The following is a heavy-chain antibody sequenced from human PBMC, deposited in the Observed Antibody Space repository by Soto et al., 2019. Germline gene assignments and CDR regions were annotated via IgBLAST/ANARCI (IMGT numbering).Heavy chain of an antibody. D-gene: IGHD3-10*01. Sequence: PGGSLRLSCGASGFIFSNFDMHWVRQTTEKGLEWVSGIGFAGDTSYSGSVKGRFTISRENAKNSLFLQMNSLRVGDTAVYYCVRGLPGGFDPWGQGTLVTVSS. CDR3: VRGLPGGFDP. CDR1: GFIFSNFD. CDR2: IGFAGDT. J-gene: IGHJ5*02. V-gene: IGHV3-13*01.